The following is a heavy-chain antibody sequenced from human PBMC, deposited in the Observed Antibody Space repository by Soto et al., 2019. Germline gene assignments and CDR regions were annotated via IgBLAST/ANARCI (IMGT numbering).Heavy chain of an antibody. CDR1: GFTFSSYG. CDR2: ISYDGSNK. J-gene: IGHJ4*02. V-gene: IGHV3-30*18. CDR3: AKWLEYYDSSGYLKGGWDY. Sequence: GGSLRLSCAASGFTFSSYGMHWVRQAPGKGLEWVAVISYDGSNKYYADSVKGRFTISRDNSKNTLYLQMNSLRAEDTAVYYCAKWLEYYDSSGYLKGGWDYWGQGTLVTVSS. D-gene: IGHD3-22*01.